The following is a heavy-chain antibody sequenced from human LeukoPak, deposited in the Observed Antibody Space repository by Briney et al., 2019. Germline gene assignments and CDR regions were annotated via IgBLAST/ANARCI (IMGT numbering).Heavy chain of an antibody. D-gene: IGHD5-12*01. J-gene: IGHJ4*02. CDR2: IWYDGSNK. V-gene: IGHV3-33*01. CDR1: GFTFSSYG. Sequence: GGFLRLSRAASGFTFSSYGMHWVRQAPGKGLEWVAVIWYDGSNKYYADSVKGRFTISRDNSKNTLYLQMNSLRAEDTAVYYCARDRGYRGCDYWGQGTLVTVSS. CDR3: ARDRGYRGCDY.